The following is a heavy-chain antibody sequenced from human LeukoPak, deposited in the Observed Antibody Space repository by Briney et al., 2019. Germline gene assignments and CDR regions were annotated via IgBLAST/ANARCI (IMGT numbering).Heavy chain of an antibody. V-gene: IGHV4-34*01. CDR3: ARHGGEQLLWFGELFLNGMDV. J-gene: IGHJ6*02. CDR1: GGSFSGYY. D-gene: IGHD3-10*01. Sequence: SETLSLTCAVYGGSFSGYYWSWIRQPPGKGLEWIGEINHSGSTNYNPSLKSRVTISVDTSKNQFSLKLSSVTAADTAVYYCARHGGEQLLWFGELFLNGMDVWGQGTTVTVSS. CDR2: INHSGST.